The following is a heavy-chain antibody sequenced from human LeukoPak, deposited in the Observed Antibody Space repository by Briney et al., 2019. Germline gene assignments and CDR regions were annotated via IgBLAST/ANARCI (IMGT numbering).Heavy chain of an antibody. CDR2: ISGDGGST. J-gene: IGHJ4*02. D-gene: IGHD2/OR15-2a*01. V-gene: IGHV3-43*02. CDR3: ATSDFAAHFDY. Sequence: GGSLRLSCAASGFTFDDYAMHWVRQAPGKGLEWVSLISGDGGSTYYAYSVKGRFTISRDNNKNSLYLQMNSLGTEDTALYYCATSDFAAHFDYWGQGTLVTVSS. CDR1: GFTFDDYA.